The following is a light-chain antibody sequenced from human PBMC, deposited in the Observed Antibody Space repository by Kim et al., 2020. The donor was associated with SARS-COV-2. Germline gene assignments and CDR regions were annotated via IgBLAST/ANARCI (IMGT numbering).Light chain of an antibody. CDR2: GKN. V-gene: IGLV3-19*01. Sequence: VGWGQKVRITCQGDNLRSYYASWYQQKAGQATVLVIYGKNNRPSGIPDRFPGSSSGNTASLTITGAQAEDEADYYCNSRDSSGNVVFGGGTQLTVL. J-gene: IGLJ2*01. CDR1: NLRSYY. CDR3: NSRDSSGNVV.